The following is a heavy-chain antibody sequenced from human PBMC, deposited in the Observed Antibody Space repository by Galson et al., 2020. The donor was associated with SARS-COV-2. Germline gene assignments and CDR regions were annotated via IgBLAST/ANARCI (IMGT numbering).Heavy chain of an antibody. Sequence: GESLKISCTASGFTFGDYAMSWFRQAPGKGLEWVGFIRSKAYGGTTEYAASVKGRFTISRDDSKSIAYLQMNSLKTEDTAVYYCTRDSWVGGHGMDVWGQGTTVTVSS. CDR3: TRDSWVGGHGMDV. CDR1: GFTFGDYA. J-gene: IGHJ6*02. V-gene: IGHV3-49*03. CDR2: IRSKAYGGTT.